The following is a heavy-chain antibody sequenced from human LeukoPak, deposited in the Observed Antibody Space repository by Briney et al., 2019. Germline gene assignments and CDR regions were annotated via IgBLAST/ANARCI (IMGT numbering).Heavy chain of an antibody. CDR3: ARDRSWEGNFDY. J-gene: IGHJ4*02. CDR1: GFTFSTYG. CDR2: IWFDGTNK. D-gene: IGHD1-26*01. V-gene: IGHV3-33*01. Sequence: GGSLRLSCAASGFTFSTYGMHWVRQAPGNGLEWVAVIWFDGTNKYYADSVKGRFTISRDNSKNTLYLQMNSLRAEDTAVYYCARDRSWEGNFDYWGQGTLVTVSS.